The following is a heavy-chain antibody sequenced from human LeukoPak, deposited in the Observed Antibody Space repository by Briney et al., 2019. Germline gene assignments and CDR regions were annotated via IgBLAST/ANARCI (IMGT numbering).Heavy chain of an antibody. CDR2: ISRSGNTI. D-gene: IGHD1-26*01. CDR3: ARQSGTYYVALSSDY. Sequence: PGESLRLSCAASGFTFSTYEMNWVRQAPGKGLEWVSFISRSGNTIYYADSVKGRFTISRDNAKNSLYLQMTSLRAEDTAVYYCARQSGTYYVALSSDYWGQGTLVTVSS. V-gene: IGHV3-48*03. J-gene: IGHJ4*02. CDR1: GFTFSTYE.